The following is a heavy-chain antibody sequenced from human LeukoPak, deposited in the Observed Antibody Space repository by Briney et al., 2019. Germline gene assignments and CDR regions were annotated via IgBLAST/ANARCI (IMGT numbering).Heavy chain of an antibody. V-gene: IGHV1-46*01. Sequence: GASVKVSCKASGYTFTSYYMHWVRQAPGQGLEWMGIINPSGGSTSYAQKFQGRVTMTRDTSTSTVYMELSSLRSEDTAVYYCARDRGGEYSSSYWSGNWFDPWGQGTLVTVSS. CDR3: ARDRGGEYSSSYWSGNWFDP. D-gene: IGHD6-6*01. J-gene: IGHJ5*02. CDR1: GYTFTSYY. CDR2: INPSGGST.